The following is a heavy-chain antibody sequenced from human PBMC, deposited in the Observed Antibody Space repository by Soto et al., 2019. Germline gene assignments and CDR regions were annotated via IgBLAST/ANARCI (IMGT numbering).Heavy chain of an antibody. CDR1: GGSFSGYY. CDR2: INHSGST. V-gene: IGHV4-34*01. CDR3: ARLPNIYSSTSYYYYYYYMDV. D-gene: IGHD6-6*01. Sequence: SETLSLTCAFYGGSFSGYYWSWIRQPPGKGLEWIGEINHSGSTNYNPSLKSRVTISVDTSKNQFSLTLSSVTAADTAVYYCARLPNIYSSTSYYYYYYYMDVWDKGTTVTVSS. J-gene: IGHJ6*03.